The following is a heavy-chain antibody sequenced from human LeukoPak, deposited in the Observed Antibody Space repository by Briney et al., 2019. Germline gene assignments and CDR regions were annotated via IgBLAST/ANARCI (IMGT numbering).Heavy chain of an antibody. CDR3: ARDYQENSSSWYYYYGMDV. CDR1: GYTFTSYY. D-gene: IGHD6-13*01. V-gene: IGHV1-46*01. CDR2: INPSGGST. J-gene: IGHJ6*02. Sequence: ASVKVSCKASGYTFTSYYMHWVRQAPGQGLEWMGIINPSGGSTSYAQKFQGRVTMTRDTSTSTVYMELSSLRSEDTAVYYCARDYQENSSSWYYYYGMDVWGQGTLVTVSS.